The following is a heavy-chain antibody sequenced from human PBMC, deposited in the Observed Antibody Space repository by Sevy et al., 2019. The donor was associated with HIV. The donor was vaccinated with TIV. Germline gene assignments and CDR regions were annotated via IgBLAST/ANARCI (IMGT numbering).Heavy chain of an antibody. CDR1: GFTFGSYA. Sequence: GGSLRLSCAASGFTFGSYAMSWVRQAPGKGLERVSAISGSGGITDYADSVKGRFTFSRDDSKNTLYLQMNSLRAEDTAVYYCAREFYYDVTGYVRGYFDYWGQGTLVTVSS. CDR3: AREFYYDVTGYVRGYFDY. V-gene: IGHV3-23*01. CDR2: ISGSGGIT. J-gene: IGHJ4*02. D-gene: IGHD3-22*01.